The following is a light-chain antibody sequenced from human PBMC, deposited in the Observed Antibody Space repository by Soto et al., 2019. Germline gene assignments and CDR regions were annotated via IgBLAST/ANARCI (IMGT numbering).Light chain of an antibody. CDR3: PQIYTIPLT. Sequence: DMHMKKSRSSLSASVGDRVTITCRASQSIGSYLNWYQQKPGKAPNLLIHGGSILQSGVPPRFSGGGGGTDFTLTISSLQPEDFASYYCPQIYTIPLTFGGGTKVDSK. CDR1: QSIGSY. V-gene: IGKV1-39*01. J-gene: IGKJ4*01. CDR2: GGS.